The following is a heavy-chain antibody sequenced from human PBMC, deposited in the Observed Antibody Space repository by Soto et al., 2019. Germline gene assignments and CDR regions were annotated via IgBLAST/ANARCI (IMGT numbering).Heavy chain of an antibody. CDR3: RSLRSDDTAVYYCARGRYGGNSWDFQH. Sequence: VGSLRLSCATSGFSFSNYAMSWVRQAPGKGLEWVAGISSSGYTYYVDSLKGRFTISRDNSKNSLYLQMTTDTSTSTAYMELRSLRSDDTAVYYCARGRYGGNSWDFQHWGQGTLVTSPQ. J-gene: IGHJ1*01. D-gene: IGHD3-10*01. V-gene: IGHV3-23*01. CDR2: ISSSGYT. CDR1: GFSFSNYA.